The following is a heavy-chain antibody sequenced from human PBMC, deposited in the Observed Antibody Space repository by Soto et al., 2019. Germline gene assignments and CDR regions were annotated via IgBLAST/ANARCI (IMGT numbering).Heavy chain of an antibody. V-gene: IGHV2-70*11. Sequence: SGPTLVNPTQTLTLTCTFSGFSLSTSGMCVSWIRQPPGKALEWLARIDWDDDKYYSTSLKTRLTISKDTSKNQVVLTMTNMDPVDTATYYCARTKQAAATFYYYGMDVWGQGTTVTVSS. D-gene: IGHD6-13*01. CDR2: IDWDDDK. CDR1: GFSLSTSGMC. J-gene: IGHJ6*02. CDR3: ARTKQAAATFYYYGMDV.